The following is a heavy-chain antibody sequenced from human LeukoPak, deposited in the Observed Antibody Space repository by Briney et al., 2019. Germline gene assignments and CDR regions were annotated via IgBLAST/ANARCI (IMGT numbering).Heavy chain of an antibody. Sequence: GGSLRLSCAASGFTFDDYGMSWVRQAPGKVLEWVSGINWNGGSTGYADSVKGRFTISRDNAKNSLYLQMNSLRAEDTALYYCARAGDYYDSSGYYADAFDIWGQGTMVTVSS. CDR1: GFTFDDYG. J-gene: IGHJ3*02. D-gene: IGHD3-22*01. CDR3: ARAGDYYDSSGYYADAFDI. V-gene: IGHV3-20*04. CDR2: INWNGGST.